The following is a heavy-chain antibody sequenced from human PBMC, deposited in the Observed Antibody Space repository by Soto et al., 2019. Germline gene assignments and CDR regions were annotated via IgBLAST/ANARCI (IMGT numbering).Heavy chain of an antibody. Sequence: GGSLRLSCAASGFTFSNAWMSWVRQAPGKGLEWVGRIKSKTDGGTTDYAAPVKGRFTISRDDSKNTLYLQMNSLKTEDTAVYYCTTDPIYYDILTGYSYFDYWGQGTLVTVSS. CDR1: GFTFSNAW. D-gene: IGHD3-9*01. CDR2: IKSKTDGGTT. J-gene: IGHJ4*02. V-gene: IGHV3-15*01. CDR3: TTDPIYYDILTGYSYFDY.